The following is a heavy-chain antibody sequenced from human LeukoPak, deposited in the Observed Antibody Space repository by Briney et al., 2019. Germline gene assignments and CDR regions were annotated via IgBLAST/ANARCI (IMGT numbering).Heavy chain of an antibody. CDR1: GYTFTGYY. D-gene: IGHD4-17*01. CDR2: INPNSGGT. V-gene: IGHV1-2*02. Sequence: ASVKVSCKASGYTFTGYYMHWVRQAPGQGLEWMGWINPNSGGTNYAQKFQGRVTITRYTSISTAYMELSRLRSDDTAVYYCARDPFGVTTSDYWGQGTLVTVSS. J-gene: IGHJ4*02. CDR3: ARDPFGVTTSDY.